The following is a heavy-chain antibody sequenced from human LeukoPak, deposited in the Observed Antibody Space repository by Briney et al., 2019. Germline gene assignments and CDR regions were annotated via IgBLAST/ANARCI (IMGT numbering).Heavy chain of an antibody. CDR3: ARRGPIYDILTGNDAFDI. CDR1: GGSFSGYY. D-gene: IGHD3-9*01. J-gene: IGHJ3*02. V-gene: IGHV4-34*01. Sequence: SETLSLTCAVYGGSFSGYYWSWIRQPPGKGLEWIGEINHSGSTNYNPSLKSRVTISVDTSKNQFSLKLSSVTAADTAVYYCARRGPIYDILTGNDAFDIWGQGTMVTVSS. CDR2: INHSGST.